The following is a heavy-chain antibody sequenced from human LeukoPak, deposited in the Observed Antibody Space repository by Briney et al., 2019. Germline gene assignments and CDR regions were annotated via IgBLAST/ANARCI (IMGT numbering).Heavy chain of an antibody. CDR2: ISYDGSNK. CDR1: GFTFSSYA. Sequence: GGSLRLSCAASGFTFSSYAMHWVRQAPGKGLEWVAVISYDGSNKYYADSVKGRFTISRDNSKNTLYLQMNSLRAEDTAVYYCARGKVVVVVAATQPWYFDLWGRGTLVTVSS. V-gene: IGHV3-30*04. D-gene: IGHD2-15*01. J-gene: IGHJ2*01. CDR3: ARGKVVVVVAATQPWYFDL.